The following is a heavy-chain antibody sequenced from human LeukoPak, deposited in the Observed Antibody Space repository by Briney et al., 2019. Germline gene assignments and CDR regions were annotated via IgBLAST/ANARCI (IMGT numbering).Heavy chain of an antibody. V-gene: IGHV1-18*01. CDR2: ISAYNGNT. CDR3: ARAGPYSGSYFPLDY. D-gene: IGHD1-26*01. Sequence: ASVKVSCKASGYTFTSYGISWVRQAPGQGLEWMGWISAYNGNTNYAQKLQGRVTMTTDTSTSTAYMELRSLRSDDTAVYYCARAGPYSGSYFPLDYWGQGTLVTVSS. J-gene: IGHJ4*02. CDR1: GYTFTSYG.